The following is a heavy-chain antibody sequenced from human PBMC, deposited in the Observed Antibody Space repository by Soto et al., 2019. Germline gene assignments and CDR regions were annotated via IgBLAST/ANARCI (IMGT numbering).Heavy chain of an antibody. CDR3: AKEPLPYSSSSYYFDY. J-gene: IGHJ4*02. D-gene: IGHD6-6*01. V-gene: IGHV3-30*18. CDR2: ISYDGSNN. Sequence: GGSLRLSCAASGFTFSSYGMHWVRQAPGKGLEWVAVISYDGSNNYYAYSVKGRFTISRDNSKNTLYLQMNSLRAEDTAVYYCAKEPLPYSSSSYYFDYWGQGTLVTVPQ. CDR1: GFTFSSYG.